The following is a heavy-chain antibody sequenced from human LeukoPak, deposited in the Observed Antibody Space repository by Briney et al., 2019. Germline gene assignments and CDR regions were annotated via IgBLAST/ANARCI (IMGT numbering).Heavy chain of an antibody. D-gene: IGHD6-13*01. CDR2: INSDGSST. CDR1: GFTFSGYW. Sequence: PGGSLRLSCVASGFTFSGYWMHWVRQAPGRGLVWVSRINSDGSSTSYEDSVKGRFTISRDNAKNTLYLQMNSLRAEDTAVYYCARDHRGSSSRLYYNYYIDVWGKGTTVTVSS. J-gene: IGHJ6*03. CDR3: ARDHRGSSSRLYYNYYIDV. V-gene: IGHV3-74*01.